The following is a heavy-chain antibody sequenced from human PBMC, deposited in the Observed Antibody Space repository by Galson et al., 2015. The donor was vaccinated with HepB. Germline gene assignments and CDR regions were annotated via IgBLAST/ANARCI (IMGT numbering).Heavy chain of an antibody. CDR1: GYTFTGYY. D-gene: IGHD1-26*01. CDR2: INPNSGGT. Sequence: SVKVSCKASGYTFTGYYMHWVRQAPGQGLEWMGRINPNSGGTNYAQKFQGRVTMTRDTSISTAYMELSRLRSDDTAVYYCASNGSYRMRYYYYYMDVWGKGTTVTVSS. V-gene: IGHV1-2*06. J-gene: IGHJ6*03. CDR3: ASNGSYRMRYYYYYMDV.